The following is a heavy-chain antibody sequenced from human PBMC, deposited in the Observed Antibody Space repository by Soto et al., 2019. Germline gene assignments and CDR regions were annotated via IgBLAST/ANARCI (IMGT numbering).Heavy chain of an antibody. Sequence: PGGSLRLSCAASGFTFSDYYMSWIRQTPGKGLEWVSYISSSGSTIYYADSVKGRFTISRDNAKNSLYLQMNSLRAEDTAVYYCARVLCGDCYFPFDYWGQGTLVTVSS. V-gene: IGHV3-11*01. CDR2: ISSSGSTI. D-gene: IGHD2-21*01. CDR1: GFTFSDYY. CDR3: ARVLCGDCYFPFDY. J-gene: IGHJ4*02.